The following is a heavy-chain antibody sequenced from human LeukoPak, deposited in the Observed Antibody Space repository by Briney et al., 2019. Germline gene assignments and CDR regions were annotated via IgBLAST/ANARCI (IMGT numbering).Heavy chain of an antibody. CDR3: AKDFSSGWPYCFDY. CDR2: INQDGTEK. J-gene: IGHJ4*02. V-gene: IGHV3-7*01. D-gene: IGHD6-19*01. CDR1: GFSFSTYW. Sequence: GGSLRLSCAASGFSFSTYWMSWVRQAPGKGLEWVAKINQDGTEKYYVDSVKGRFTVSRDYAKNSLYLQMNSLRVEDTAVYYCAKDFSSGWPYCFDYWGQATLVTVSS.